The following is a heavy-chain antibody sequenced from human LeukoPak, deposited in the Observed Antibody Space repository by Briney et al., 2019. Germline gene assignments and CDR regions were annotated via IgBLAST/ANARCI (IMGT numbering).Heavy chain of an antibody. D-gene: IGHD3-10*01. V-gene: IGHV3-23*01. Sequence: SGGSLRLSCAASGFTFNDYWMSWVRQAPGKGLEWVSAISGSGGSTYYADSVKGRFTISRDNSKNTLYLQMNSLRAEDTAVYYCAKAVGSGIEPYYFDYWGQGTLVTVSS. CDR3: AKAVGSGIEPYYFDY. CDR1: GFTFNDYW. CDR2: ISGSGGST. J-gene: IGHJ4*02.